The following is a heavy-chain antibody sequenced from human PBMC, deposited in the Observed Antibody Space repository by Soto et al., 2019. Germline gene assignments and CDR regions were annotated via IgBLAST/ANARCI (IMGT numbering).Heavy chain of an antibody. J-gene: IGHJ6*02. CDR2: INHSGST. D-gene: IGHD4-4*01. CDR3: ARVPTVAKHYYYYGMDV. V-gene: IGHV4-34*01. CDR1: GGSFSGYY. Sequence: SETLSLTCAVYGGSFSGYYWSWIRQPPGKGLEWIGKINHSGSTNCNPSLKSRVTISVDTSNNQFSPKLSSVTAADTAVYYCARVPTVAKHYYYYGMDVWGQGTTVTVSS.